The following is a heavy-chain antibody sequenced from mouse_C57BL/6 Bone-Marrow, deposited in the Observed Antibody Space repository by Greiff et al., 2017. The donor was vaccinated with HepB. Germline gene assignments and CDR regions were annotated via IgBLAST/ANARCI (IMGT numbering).Heavy chain of an antibody. D-gene: IGHD1-1*01. CDR2: IYPRSGNT. CDR1: GYTFTSYG. CDR3: ARRIYYYGRSYENYLDY. V-gene: IGHV1-81*01. J-gene: IGHJ2*01. Sequence: QVQLQQSGAELARPGASVKLSCKASGYTFTSYGISWVKQRTGQGLEWIGEIYPRSGNTYYNEKFKGKATLTADKSSSTAYMELRSLTSEDSAVYFCARRIYYYGRSYENYLDYWGQGTTLTVSS.